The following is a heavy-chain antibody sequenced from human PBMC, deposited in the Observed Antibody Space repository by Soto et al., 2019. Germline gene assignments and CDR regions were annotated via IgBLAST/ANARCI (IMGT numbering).Heavy chain of an antibody. CDR2: IYYSGST. V-gene: IGHV4-30-4*01. J-gene: IGHJ6*02. D-gene: IGHD5-18*01. CDR1: GGSINSGDYY. CDR3: ARDRAMARGYYYYYGMDV. Sequence: QVQLQESGPGLVKPSQTLSLTCTVSGGSINSGDYYWSWIRQPPGKGLEWIGYIYYSGSTYYNPSLKSRVTISLDKSKNQFSLKLSSVTAADTAVYYCARDRAMARGYYYYYGMDVWGQGTTVTVSS.